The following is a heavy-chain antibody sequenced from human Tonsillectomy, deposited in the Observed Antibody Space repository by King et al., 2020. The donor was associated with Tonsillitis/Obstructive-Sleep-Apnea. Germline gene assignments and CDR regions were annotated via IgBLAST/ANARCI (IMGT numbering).Heavy chain of an antibody. V-gene: IGHV3-30*04. CDR3: ARPGAIVVVPAAPSY. CDR1: GFTFSSYA. Sequence: VQLVESGGGVVQPGRSLRLSCAASGFTFSSYAMHWVRQAPGKGLEWVAVISYDGSNKYYEDSVKGRFTISRDNSKNKLYLQMNSRKAEDTAVYYFARPGAIVVVPAAPSYWGQGTLVTVSS. J-gene: IGHJ4*02. CDR2: ISYDGSNK. D-gene: IGHD2-2*01.